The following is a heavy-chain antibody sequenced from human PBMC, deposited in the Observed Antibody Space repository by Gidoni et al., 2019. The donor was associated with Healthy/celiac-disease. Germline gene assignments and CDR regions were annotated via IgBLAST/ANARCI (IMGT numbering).Heavy chain of an antibody. CDR1: GGTFSSYA. V-gene: IGHV1-69*01. CDR2: IIPIFGTA. D-gene: IGHD3-3*01. J-gene: IGHJ4*02. Sequence: QVQLVQSGAEVKKPGSSVTVSCKASGGTFSSYAISWVRQAPGQGLEWMGGIIPIFGTANYAQKFQGRVTITADESTSTAYMELSSLRSEDTAVYYCAREERYDFWSGFDYWGQGTLVTVSS. CDR3: AREERYDFWSGFDY.